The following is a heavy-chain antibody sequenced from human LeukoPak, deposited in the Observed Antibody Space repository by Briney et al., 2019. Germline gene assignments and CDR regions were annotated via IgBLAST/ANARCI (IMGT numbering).Heavy chain of an antibody. Sequence: GGSLRLSCAASGFTFSNSWMSWVRQAPGKGLEWVGRIKSKTDGGTTDYAAPVKGRFTTSRDDSKNTLYLHMNSLKTEDTAVYYCTTAPPQKYSSGGYWGQGTLVTVSS. CDR1: GFTFSNSW. D-gene: IGHD6-19*01. CDR3: TTAPPQKYSSGGY. J-gene: IGHJ4*02. CDR2: IKSKTDGGTT. V-gene: IGHV3-15*01.